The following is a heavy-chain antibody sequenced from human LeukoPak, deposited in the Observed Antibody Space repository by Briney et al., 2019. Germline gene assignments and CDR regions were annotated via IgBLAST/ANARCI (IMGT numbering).Heavy chain of an antibody. V-gene: IGHV3-7*01. CDR1: GFTFSSYW. J-gene: IGHJ6*02. CDR2: IKQDGSEK. CDR3: ARDRDSSGYYLYYYYGMDV. Sequence: GGSLRLSCAASGFTFSSYWMSWVRQAPGKGLEWVANIKQDGSEKYYVDSVKGRFTISRDNAKNSLYLQMNSLRAEDTAVYYCARDRDSSGYYLYYYYGMDVRGQGTTVTVSS. D-gene: IGHD3-22*01.